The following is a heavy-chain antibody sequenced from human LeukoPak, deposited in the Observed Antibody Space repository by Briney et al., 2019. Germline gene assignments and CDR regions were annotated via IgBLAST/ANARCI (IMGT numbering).Heavy chain of an antibody. CDR3: AYLRSSSWYGDDAFDI. V-gene: IGHV3-23*01. Sequence: GGSLRLSCAASGFTFSSYAMSWVRQAPGKGLEWVSAISGSGGSTYYADSVKGRFTISRDNSKNTLYLQMNSLRAEDTAVYYCAYLRSSSWYGDDAFDIWGQGTMVTVSS. CDR2: ISGSGGST. CDR1: GFTFSSYA. D-gene: IGHD6-13*01. J-gene: IGHJ3*02.